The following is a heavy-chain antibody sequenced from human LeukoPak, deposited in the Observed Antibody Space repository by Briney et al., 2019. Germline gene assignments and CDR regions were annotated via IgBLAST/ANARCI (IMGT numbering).Heavy chain of an antibody. D-gene: IGHD2-2*01. CDR2: IYPGDSDT. V-gene: IGHV5-51*01. CDR1: GYSFTSYW. J-gene: IGHJ4*02. Sequence: GESPKISCKGSGYSFTSYWIGWVRQMPGKGLEWMGIIYPGDSDTRYSPSFQGQVTISADKSISTAYLQWSSLKASDTAMYYCARAPSGVYCSTTTCYGDYFDYWGQGTLVTVSS. CDR3: ARAPSGVYCSTTTCYGDYFDY.